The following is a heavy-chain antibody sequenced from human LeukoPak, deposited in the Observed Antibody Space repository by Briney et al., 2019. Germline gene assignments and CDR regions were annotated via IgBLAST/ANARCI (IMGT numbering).Heavy chain of an antibody. CDR3: AKAYDYSTSHAKSAFHR. Sequence: PGGSLRLSCAASGFTVSSNYMSWVRQAPGKGLEWVSVIYSGGSTYYADSVKGRFTISRDNSKNTLYLQMKSLRAEDTAVYYCAKAYDYSTSHAKSAFHRWGQGTMVTVSS. CDR1: GFTVSSNY. V-gene: IGHV3-66*01. J-gene: IGHJ3*02. CDR2: IYSGGST. D-gene: IGHD3-16*01.